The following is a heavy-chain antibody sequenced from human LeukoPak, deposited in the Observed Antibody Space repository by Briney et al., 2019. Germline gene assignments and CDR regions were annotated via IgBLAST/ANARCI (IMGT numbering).Heavy chain of an antibody. CDR3: ARAQFYGSGSYYPRPEDWFDP. CDR2: IYYSGST. Sequence: SETLSLTCTVSGGSISSSSYYWGWIRQPPGKGLEWIGSIYYSGSTYYNPSLKSRVTISVDTSKNQFSLKLSSVTAADTAVYYCARAQFYGSGSYYPRPEDWFDPWGQGTLVTVSS. D-gene: IGHD3-10*01. V-gene: IGHV4-39*07. CDR1: GGSISSSSYY. J-gene: IGHJ5*02.